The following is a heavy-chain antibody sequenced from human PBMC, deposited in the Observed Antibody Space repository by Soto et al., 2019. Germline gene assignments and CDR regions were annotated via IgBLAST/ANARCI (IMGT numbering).Heavy chain of an antibody. Sequence: SVKVSCKASGFTLTSSAVQWVRQARGQRLERIGWIVVGSGNTNYAQKFQERVTITRDMSTSTAYMELSSLRSEDTAVYYCAAGLYYDILTGRRANYYYGMDVWGQGTTVTVSS. CDR2: IVVGSGNT. CDR3: AAGLYYDILTGRRANYYYGMDV. D-gene: IGHD3-9*01. V-gene: IGHV1-58*01. J-gene: IGHJ6*02. CDR1: GFTLTSSA.